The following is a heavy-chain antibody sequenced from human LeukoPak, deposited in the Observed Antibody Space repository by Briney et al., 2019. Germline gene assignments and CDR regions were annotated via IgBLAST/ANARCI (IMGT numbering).Heavy chain of an antibody. CDR1: GGSISHYY. D-gene: IGHD5-12*01. Sequence: SETLSLTCTVSGGSISHYYWSWIRQPPGKGLEWIGYIYYSGNTNYNPSLKSRLTMSADRSRNQFSLNLNSVTAADTAIYFCARHSRSGSGGYENAFDIWGQGTMVTVSS. V-gene: IGHV4-59*08. CDR3: ARHSRSGSGGYENAFDI. CDR2: IYYSGNT. J-gene: IGHJ3*02.